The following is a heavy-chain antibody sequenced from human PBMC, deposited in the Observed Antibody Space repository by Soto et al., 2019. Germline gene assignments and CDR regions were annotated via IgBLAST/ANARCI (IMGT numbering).Heavy chain of an antibody. V-gene: IGHV5-51*01. CDR1: GGRVSRYW. D-gene: IGHD3-3*01. J-gene: IGHJ6*02. CDR2: IYPGDSDT. CDR3: ARHYGFSYYDFWSGYYTSYGMDV. Sequence: CGGRVSRYWRGWERQKPGKGLEWMGIIYPGDSDTRYSPSFQGQVTISADKSISTAYLQWSSLKASDTAMYYCARHYGFSYYDFWSGYYTSYGMDVWRHRTTVTVTS.